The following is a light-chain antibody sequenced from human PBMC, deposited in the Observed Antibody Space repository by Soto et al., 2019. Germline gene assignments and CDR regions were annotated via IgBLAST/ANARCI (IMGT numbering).Light chain of an antibody. J-gene: IGLJ1*01. V-gene: IGLV2-8*01. CDR2: EVN. CDR3: SSFAGTFFV. Sequence: QSALTQPPSASGSPGQSVTISCTGTSSDVGGYNYVSWYQQHPGKVPKVLISEVNKRPSGVPDRFSGSKSDNTASLTVSGLQADDEADYYCSSFAGTFFVFGTGTKVTVL. CDR1: SSDVGGYNY.